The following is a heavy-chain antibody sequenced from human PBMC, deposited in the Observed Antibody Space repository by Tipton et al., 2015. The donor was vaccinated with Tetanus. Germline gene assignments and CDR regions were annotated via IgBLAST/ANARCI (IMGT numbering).Heavy chain of an antibody. V-gene: IGHV4-61*01. CDR1: GGSVSSGSYY. D-gene: IGHD6-13*01. Sequence: TLSLTCTVSGGSVSSGSYYWSWIRQPPGKGLEWIGYIYYSGSTHYNPSLKSRVTISVDTSKNQFSLKLTSVTTADTAVYYCARGGITAAGILDYWGQGTLVTVSS. CDR3: ARGGITAAGILDY. CDR2: IYYSGST. J-gene: IGHJ4*02.